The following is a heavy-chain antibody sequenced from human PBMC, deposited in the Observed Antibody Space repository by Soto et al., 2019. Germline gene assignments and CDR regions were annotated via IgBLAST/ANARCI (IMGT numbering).Heavy chain of an antibody. V-gene: IGHV3-74*01. Sequence: GGSLRLSCAASGFTFSSYWMHWVRQAPGKGLVWVSRINSDGSSTSYADSVKGRFTISRDNAKNTLYLQMNSLGAEDTAVYYCARGDIIVANPRFDYWGQGTLVTVSS. D-gene: IGHD5-12*01. CDR2: INSDGSST. CDR3: ARGDIIVANPRFDY. CDR1: GFTFSSYW. J-gene: IGHJ4*02.